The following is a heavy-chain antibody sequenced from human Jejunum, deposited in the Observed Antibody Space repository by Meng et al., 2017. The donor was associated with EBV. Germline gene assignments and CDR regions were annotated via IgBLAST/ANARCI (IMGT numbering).Heavy chain of an antibody. Sequence: VQLLQSEAEGKKPGASVKASSKSAGYTFTSYGISWVRQAPGQGLEWMAWISAYNGKTNYAQNLQGRVTLTTDTSTTTTYMELRSLRSDDTAVYYCARDGPDYGNYINFDYWGQGTLVTVSS. CDR1: GYTFTSYG. D-gene: IGHD4-11*01. V-gene: IGHV1-18*01. CDR2: ISAYNGKT. CDR3: ARDGPDYGNYINFDY. J-gene: IGHJ4*02.